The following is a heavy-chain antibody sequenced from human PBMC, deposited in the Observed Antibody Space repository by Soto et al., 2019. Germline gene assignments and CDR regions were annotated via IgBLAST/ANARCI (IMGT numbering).Heavy chain of an antibody. V-gene: IGHV1-8*01. CDR3: ASGMSTT. D-gene: IGHD2-2*01. CDR1: GYTFTNYD. J-gene: IGHJ5*02. Sequence: QVQLVQSGAEVKKPGASVKVSCKASGYTFTNYDINWMRQATGQGLEWMGWMNPNSGHTNYAQKFQGRVTMTRNTSISTAYMELTSLRAEDTAMYYCASGMSTTWGQGTLVTVSS. CDR2: MNPNSGHT.